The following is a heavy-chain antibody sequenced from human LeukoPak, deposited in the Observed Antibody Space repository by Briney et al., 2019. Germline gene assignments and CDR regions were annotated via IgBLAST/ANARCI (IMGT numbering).Heavy chain of an antibody. J-gene: IGHJ4*02. D-gene: IGHD1-26*01. Sequence: GGSLRLSCAASGFTFSSYCMNWVRQAPGKGLEWVSSISSSSRYIYYADSVKGRFTIAREKSKNSLYLQKNSLRAEDTAVYYCARDRWEPLTVFDYWGQGTLVTVSS. CDR1: GFTFSSYC. V-gene: IGHV3-21*01. CDR2: ISSSSRYI. CDR3: ARDRWEPLTVFDY.